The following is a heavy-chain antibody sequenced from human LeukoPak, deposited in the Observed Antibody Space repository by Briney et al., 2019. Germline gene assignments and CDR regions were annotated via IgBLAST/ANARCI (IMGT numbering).Heavy chain of an antibody. J-gene: IGHJ4*02. D-gene: IGHD3-22*01. Sequence: PGGSLRLSCAASGFSFSAHSLNWVRQAPGKGLEWVSAVTGSGGTTYYADSVKGRFTISRDNSINTLYLQMNSLRAEDTAVYYCTRTFYLDSSSYFYFWGLGTLVTVSS. CDR3: TRTFYLDSSSYFYF. CDR1: GFSFSAHS. V-gene: IGHV3-23*01. CDR2: VTGSGGTT.